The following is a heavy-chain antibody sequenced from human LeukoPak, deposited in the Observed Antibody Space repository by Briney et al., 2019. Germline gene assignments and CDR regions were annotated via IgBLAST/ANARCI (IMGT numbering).Heavy chain of an antibody. D-gene: IGHD3-22*01. J-gene: IGHJ4*02. CDR2: IWYDGSNK. Sequence: GGSLRLSCAASGFTFNRYAMHWVRQAPGKGLEWVAFIWYDGSNKYYADSVKGRITVSRDNSKNTLFLQMNSLGVEDTAVYYCARDERGYYDSRGFFGAIDYWGQGTLVTVSS. CDR3: ARDERGYYDSRGFFGAIDY. CDR1: GFTFNRYA. V-gene: IGHV3-33*01.